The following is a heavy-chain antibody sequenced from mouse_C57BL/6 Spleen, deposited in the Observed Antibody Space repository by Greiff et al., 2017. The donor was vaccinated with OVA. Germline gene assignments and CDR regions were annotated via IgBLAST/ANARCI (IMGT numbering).Heavy chain of an antibody. Sequence: QVQLQQSGTELVKPGASVKLSCKASGYTFTSYWMHWVRRRPGQGLGGMGNFIPSNVGTNDKDNFKSKAKRTVDKSSSTAYMQLSSLTSEDSAVYYCARWDDYDAFFAYWGQGTLVTVSA. D-gene: IGHD2-4*01. CDR3: ARWDDYDAFFAY. CDR2: FIPSNVGT. J-gene: IGHJ3*01. V-gene: IGHV1-53*01. CDR1: GYTFTSYW.